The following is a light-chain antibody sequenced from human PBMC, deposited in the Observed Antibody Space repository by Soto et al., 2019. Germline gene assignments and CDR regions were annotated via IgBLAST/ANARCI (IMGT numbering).Light chain of an antibody. Sequence: QLVLTQPASVSGSPGQSITISCTGTSSDVGDYNYVSWYQHHPGKAPKLMIYEVTNRPSGVSNRFSGSKSGNTASLAISGLQADDEADYYCSSYTSGSTSYVFGTGTKLTVL. CDR3: SSYTSGSTSYV. CDR2: EVT. J-gene: IGLJ1*01. V-gene: IGLV2-14*01. CDR1: SSDVGDYNY.